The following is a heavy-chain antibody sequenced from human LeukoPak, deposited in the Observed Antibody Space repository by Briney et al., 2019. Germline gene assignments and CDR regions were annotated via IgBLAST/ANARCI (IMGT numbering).Heavy chain of an antibody. Sequence: GGSLRLSCAASGFTFSSYGINWVRQAPGKGLEWVSYISDTGSAIHYADSVKGRFTISRDNAKNSLYLQMNSLRAEGTAVYYCARAWIRGYDYWGQGTLVTVSS. CDR1: GFTFSSYG. CDR3: ARAWIRGYDY. J-gene: IGHJ4*02. CDR2: ISDTGSAI. D-gene: IGHD5-18*01. V-gene: IGHV3-48*01.